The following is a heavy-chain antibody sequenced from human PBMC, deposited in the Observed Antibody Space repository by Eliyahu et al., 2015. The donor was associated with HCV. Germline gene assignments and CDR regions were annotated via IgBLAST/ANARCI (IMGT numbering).Heavy chain of an antibody. CDR1: XFTFSRYG. D-gene: IGHD5-12*01. V-gene: IGHV3-30*03. Sequence: QVQLVESGGGVVQPGRSLRLSCAASXFTFSRYGMPWVRQAPGKGLEWVAVISYDGSNKYYADSVKGRFTISRDNSKNTLYLQMNSLRAEDTAVYYCARDEGRHIVATIFDYWGQGTLVTVSS. J-gene: IGHJ4*02. CDR2: ISYDGSNK. CDR3: ARDEGRHIVATIFDY.